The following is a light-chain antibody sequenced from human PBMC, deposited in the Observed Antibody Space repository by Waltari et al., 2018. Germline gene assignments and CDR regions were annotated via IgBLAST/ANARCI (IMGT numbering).Light chain of an antibody. CDR1: QSLLHSNGYNY. V-gene: IGKV2-28*01. CDR2: LGS. Sequence: DTVMTQSPLSLPVTPGEPASISCRSSQSLLHSNGYNYLDWYLQKPGQSPQLLIYLGSNRASGVPDRFSGSGSGTDFTLKISRVEAEDVGVYYCMQALQTGYTFGQGTKLEIK. CDR3: MQALQTGYT. J-gene: IGKJ2*01.